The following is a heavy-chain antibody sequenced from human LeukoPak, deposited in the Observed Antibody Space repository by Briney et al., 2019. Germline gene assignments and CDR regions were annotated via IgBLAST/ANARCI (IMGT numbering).Heavy chain of an antibody. CDR3: AKDGDSTGYYSSYYNHMDV. D-gene: IGHD3-22*01. CDR1: GFSFSTYG. V-gene: IGHV3-30*02. Sequence: TGGSLRLSCAASGFSFSTYGFHWVRQAPGKGLEWVTFIRFDGGKKNYADSVKGRFAISRDNSKNTVYLQMNSLRAEDTAIYYCAKDGDSTGYYSSYYNHMDVWSKGTSVTISS. J-gene: IGHJ6*03. CDR2: IRFDGGKK.